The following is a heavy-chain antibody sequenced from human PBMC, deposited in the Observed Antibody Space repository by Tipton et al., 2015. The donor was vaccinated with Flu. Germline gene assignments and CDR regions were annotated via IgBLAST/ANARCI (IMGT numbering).Heavy chain of an antibody. D-gene: IGHD6-6*01. Sequence: TLSLTCAVYGGSFSGYYWSWIRQPPGKGLEWIGEINHGGSTNYNPSLKSRVTISVDTSKNQFSLKLSSVTAADTAVYYCARAPSGGSSIAARPNWFDPWGQGTLVTVS. J-gene: IGHJ5*02. CDR1: GGSFSGYY. CDR3: ARAPSGGSSIAARPNWFDP. V-gene: IGHV4-34*01. CDR2: INHGGST.